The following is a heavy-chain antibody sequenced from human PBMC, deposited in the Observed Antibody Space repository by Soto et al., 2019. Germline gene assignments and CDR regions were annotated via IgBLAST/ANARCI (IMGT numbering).Heavy chain of an antibody. D-gene: IGHD2-15*01. CDR3: ARYCSGGSCQFDY. CDR2: IIPIFGTA. J-gene: IGHJ4*02. V-gene: IGHV1-69*13. Sequence: SVKVSCKASGGTFSSYAISWVRQAPGQGLEWMGGIIPIFGTANYAQKFQGRVTITADESTSTAYMELSSLRSEDTAVYYCARYCSGGSCQFDYWGQGTLVTVSS. CDR1: GGTFSSYA.